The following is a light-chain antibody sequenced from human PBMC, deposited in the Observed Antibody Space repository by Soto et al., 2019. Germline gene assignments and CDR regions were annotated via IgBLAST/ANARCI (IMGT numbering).Light chain of an antibody. J-gene: IGLJ2*01. Sequence: QSALTQPASVSGSPGQSITISCTGTSSDVGGYDYVSWYQHHPGKAPKLMIYDVSSRPSGVSYRFSGSKSGNTASLTISGLQAEDEADYYCSSYTSSSTRLFGGGTKLTVL. CDR3: SSYTSSSTRL. CDR1: SSDVGGYDY. CDR2: DVS. V-gene: IGLV2-14*03.